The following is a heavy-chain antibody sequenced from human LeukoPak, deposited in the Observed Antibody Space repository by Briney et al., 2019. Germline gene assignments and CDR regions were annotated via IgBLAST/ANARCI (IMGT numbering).Heavy chain of an antibody. CDR1: GYTFTGYY. J-gene: IGHJ4*02. V-gene: IGHV1-2*02. CDR2: INPNSGGT. CDR3: ARLFLEWSRPQVGNL. D-gene: IGHD3-3*01. Sequence: ASVKVSCKASGYTFTGYYMHWVRQAPGQGLEWMGWINPNSGGTNYAQKFQGRVTMTRDTSISTAYMELSRLRSDDTAVYYCARLFLEWSRPQVGNLWGQGTLDTVS.